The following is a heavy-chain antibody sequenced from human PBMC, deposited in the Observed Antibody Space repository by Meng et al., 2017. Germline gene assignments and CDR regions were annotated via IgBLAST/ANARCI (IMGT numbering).Heavy chain of an antibody. Sequence: GESLKISCAASGFTVSSNEMSWVRQAPGKGLEWVSSISGGSTYYADSRKGRFTISRDNSKNTLHLQMNSLRAEDTAVYYCASHTPRDDAFDIWGQGTMVTVSS. V-gene: IGHV3-38-3*01. CDR1: GFTVSSNE. CDR3: ASHTPRDDAFDI. J-gene: IGHJ3*02. CDR2: ISGGST. D-gene: IGHD2-2*02.